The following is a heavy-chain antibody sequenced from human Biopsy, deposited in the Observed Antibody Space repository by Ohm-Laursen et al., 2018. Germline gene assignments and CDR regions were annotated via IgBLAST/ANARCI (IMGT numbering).Heavy chain of an antibody. CDR2: INQAGTT. D-gene: IGHD2-15*01. CDR1: GKTFSDYQ. J-gene: IGHJ4*02. Sequence: SDTLSLTCAVFGKTFSDYQWSWIRQPPGKGLEWIGQINQAGTTNYNPSLKSRVSISADASKYEFSLRLTSVTAADPAVYLCGNEVHGRDYWGLGAQVTASS. V-gene: IGHV4-34*08. CDR3: GNEVHGRDY.